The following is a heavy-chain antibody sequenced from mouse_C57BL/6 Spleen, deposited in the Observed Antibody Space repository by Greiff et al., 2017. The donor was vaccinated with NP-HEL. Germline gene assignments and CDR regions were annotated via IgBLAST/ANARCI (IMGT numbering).Heavy chain of an antibody. J-gene: IGHJ2*01. CDR2: ISYDGSN. D-gene: IGHD2-10*02. V-gene: IGHV3-6*01. Sequence: ESGPGLVKPSQSLSLTCSVTGYSITSGYYWNWIRQFPGNKLEWMGYISYDGSNNYNPSLKNRISITRDTSKNQFFLKLNSVTTEDTATYYCARRGYGYFDYWGQGTTLTVSS. CDR1: GYSITSGYY. CDR3: ARRGYGYFDY.